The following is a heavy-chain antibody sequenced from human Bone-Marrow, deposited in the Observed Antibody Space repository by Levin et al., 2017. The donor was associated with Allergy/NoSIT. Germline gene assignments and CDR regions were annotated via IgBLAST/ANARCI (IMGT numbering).Heavy chain of an antibody. CDR1: GYTFTGYW. D-gene: IGHD4-23*01. CDR3: ATQTTAVNRSYLDF. Sequence: GGSLRLSCKASGYTFTGYWLGWVRQTPGKGLEWMAIIYPGDSETKYAESFRGQVTVSVDTSLTTAHLQWDSLRASDTAVYYCATQTTAVNRSYLDFRGQGTLLIVSS. CDR2: IYPGDSET. J-gene: IGHJ4*02. V-gene: IGHV5-51*01.